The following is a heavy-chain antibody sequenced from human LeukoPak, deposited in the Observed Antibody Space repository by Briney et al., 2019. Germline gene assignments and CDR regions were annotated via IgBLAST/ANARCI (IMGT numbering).Heavy chain of an antibody. D-gene: IGHD3-22*01. CDR1: GGSISSYY. CDR2: IYYSGST. V-gene: IGHV4-59*12. Sequence: SETLSLTCTVSGGSISSYYWSWIRQPPGKGLEWNGYIYYSGSTNYNPSLKSRVTISVDTSKNQFSLKLSSVTAADTAVYYCARGPSGYYSYFDYWGQGTLVTVSS. J-gene: IGHJ4*02. CDR3: ARGPSGYYSYFDY.